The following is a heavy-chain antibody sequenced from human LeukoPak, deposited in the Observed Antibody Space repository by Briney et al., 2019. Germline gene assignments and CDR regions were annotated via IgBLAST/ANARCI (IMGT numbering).Heavy chain of an antibody. D-gene: IGHD3-22*01. CDR3: AKARRGSGYCFDY. Sequence: GGSLRPSCAASGFTFSSYAMSWVRQAPGKGLEWVSAISGSGGSTYYADSVKGRFTISRDNSKNTLYLQMNSLRAEDTAVYYCAKARRGSGYCFDYWGQGTLVTVSS. CDR2: ISGSGGST. V-gene: IGHV3-23*01. CDR1: GFTFSSYA. J-gene: IGHJ4*02.